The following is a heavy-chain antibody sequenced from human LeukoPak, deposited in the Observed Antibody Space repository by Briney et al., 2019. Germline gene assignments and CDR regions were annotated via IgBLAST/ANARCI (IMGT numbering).Heavy chain of an antibody. CDR1: GFTFSSYA. Sequence: PGGSLRLSCAASGFTFSSYAMSWVRQAPGKGLEWVSAISGSGGSTYYADSVKGRFTISRDNSKNTLYLQMNSLRAEDTAVYYCAKGGVVPAAASPYFDYWGQGTLVTVSS. J-gene: IGHJ4*02. D-gene: IGHD2-2*01. CDR3: AKGGVVPAAASPYFDY. V-gene: IGHV3-23*01. CDR2: ISGSGGST.